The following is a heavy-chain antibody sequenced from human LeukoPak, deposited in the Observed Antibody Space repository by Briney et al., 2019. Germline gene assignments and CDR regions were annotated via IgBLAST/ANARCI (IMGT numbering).Heavy chain of an antibody. D-gene: IGHD6-13*01. CDR2: IYYSGST. Sequence: SETLSLTCTVSGGSISSSNYYWGWIRQPPGKGLEWIGSIYYSGSTYYNPPLKSRVTILVDVDTSKNQFSLKLSSVTAADTAVYYCARMFRSSWYIDWFDPWGQGTLVTVSS. J-gene: IGHJ5*02. CDR1: GGSISSSNYY. V-gene: IGHV4-39*07. CDR3: ARMFRSSWYIDWFDP.